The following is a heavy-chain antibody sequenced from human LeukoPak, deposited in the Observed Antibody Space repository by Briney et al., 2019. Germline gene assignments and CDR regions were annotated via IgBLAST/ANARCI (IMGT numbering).Heavy chain of an antibody. D-gene: IGHD3-10*01. CDR1: GFPFSTYA. CDR3: AKSPYGLGSSSFYFDH. J-gene: IGHJ4*02. V-gene: IGHV3-23*01. Sequence: GGSLRLPCAASGFPFSTYAITWLRQAPGKGLEWVSTVSDDGSRKYFAAPLQGGFPISRDIPKNTLYVQMNSLRAEDTAVYYCAKSPYGLGSSSFYFDHWGQGTLVFVSS. CDR2: VSDDGSRK.